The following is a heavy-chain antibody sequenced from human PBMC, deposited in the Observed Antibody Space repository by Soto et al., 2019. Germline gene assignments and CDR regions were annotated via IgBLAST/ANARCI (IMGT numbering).Heavy chain of an antibody. CDR2: VSSGGTT. D-gene: IGHD2-8*01. Sequence: EVQLVESGGGLVQPGGSLRISCAASGFAFSSYTMNWVRQAPGKGLEWISCVSSGGTTYYADSVKGRFTISRDNAKNSLFLQMDNLRAEDTALYYCVSRGVRGQDFFEYWGQGTLVTVSS. V-gene: IGHV3-48*01. CDR1: GFAFSSYT. CDR3: VSRGVRGQDFFEY. J-gene: IGHJ4*02.